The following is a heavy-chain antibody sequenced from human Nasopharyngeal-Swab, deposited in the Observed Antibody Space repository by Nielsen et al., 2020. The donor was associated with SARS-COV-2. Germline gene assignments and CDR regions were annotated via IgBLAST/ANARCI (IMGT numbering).Heavy chain of an antibody. D-gene: IGHD3-22*01. J-gene: IGHJ4*02. CDR2: ISSSGSTI. Sequence: GGSLRLSCAASGFTFSSYEMNWVRPAPGKGLEWVSYISSSGSTIYYADSVKGRFTISRDNAKNSLYLQMNSLRAEDTAVYYCARDQAYYYDSSGYAYFDYWGQGTLVTVSS. CDR3: ARDQAYYYDSSGYAYFDY. V-gene: IGHV3-48*03. CDR1: GFTFSSYE.